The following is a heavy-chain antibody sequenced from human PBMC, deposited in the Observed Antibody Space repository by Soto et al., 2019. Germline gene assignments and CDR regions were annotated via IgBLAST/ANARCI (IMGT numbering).Heavy chain of an antibody. D-gene: IGHD1-1*01. J-gene: IGHJ4*02. Sequence: VQSGAEVKSPGSAVKVSCKVSGAGDTFSNYGLNWMRQAPGQGLEWMGGTIPGFGTANYAQKFQGRVTITADTSTTTAYMELSSLRSDDTAVYYCWRHDKTALPPLDSWGQGTLVSVSS. CDR1: GAGDTFSNYG. CDR3: WRHDKTALPPLDS. V-gene: IGHV1-69*06. CDR2: TIPGFGTA.